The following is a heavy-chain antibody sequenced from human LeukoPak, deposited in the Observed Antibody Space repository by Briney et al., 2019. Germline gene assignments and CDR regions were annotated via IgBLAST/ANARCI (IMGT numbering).Heavy chain of an antibody. J-gene: IGHJ3*02. CDR1: GGSSSSYY. CDR2: IYTSGST. V-gene: IGHV4-4*07. CDR3: ARDQHSSSWYWGWAFDI. Sequence: SETLPLTCTVSGGSSSSYYWSWIRQPAGKGLEWIGRIYTSGSTNYNPSLRSRVTMSVDTSKNQFSLKLSSVTAADTAVYYCARDQHSSSWYWGWAFDIWGQGTMVTVSS. D-gene: IGHD6-13*01.